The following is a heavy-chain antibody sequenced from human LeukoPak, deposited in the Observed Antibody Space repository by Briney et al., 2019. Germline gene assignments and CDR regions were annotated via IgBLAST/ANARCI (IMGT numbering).Heavy chain of an antibody. CDR2: IRDDGANK. D-gene: IGHD4-17*01. Sequence: GGSLRLSCAASGFTFSTYAMHWVRQAPGKGLEWVALIRDDGANKYYADSVQGRFTISGDISKNTLYLQLNSLRAEDTAAYYCAKDAYADYDLRYWGQGTLVTVSS. J-gene: IGHJ4*02. CDR3: AKDAYADYDLRY. V-gene: IGHV3-30*02. CDR1: GFTFSTYA.